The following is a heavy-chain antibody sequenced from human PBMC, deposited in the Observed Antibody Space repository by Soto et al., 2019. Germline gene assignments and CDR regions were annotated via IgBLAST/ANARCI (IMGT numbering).Heavy chain of an antibody. V-gene: IGHV3-9*01. Sequence: EVQLVESGGGLVQPGRSLRLSCAASGFTFDDYAMHWVRQAPGKGLEWVSGISWNSGSIGYADSVKGRFTISRDNAKNCLYLQMNSLRAEDTALYYCAEYSSGWPYWVQGTLVTVSS. D-gene: IGHD6-19*01. CDR1: GFTFDDYA. J-gene: IGHJ4*02. CDR3: AEYSSGWPY. CDR2: ISWNSGSI.